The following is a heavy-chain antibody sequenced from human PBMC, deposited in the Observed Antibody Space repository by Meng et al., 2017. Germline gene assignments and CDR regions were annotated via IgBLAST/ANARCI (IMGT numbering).Heavy chain of an antibody. CDR1: GFTFDDYT. D-gene: IGHD4-11*01. Sequence: GESLKISCAASGFTFDDYTMHWVRQAPGKGLEWVSLISWDGGSTYYADSVKGRFTISRDNSKNSLYLQMNSLRAEDTAVYYCASNDYRVDYWGQGTLVTVSS. V-gene: IGHV3-43*01. CDR2: ISWDGGST. J-gene: IGHJ4*02. CDR3: ASNDYRVDY.